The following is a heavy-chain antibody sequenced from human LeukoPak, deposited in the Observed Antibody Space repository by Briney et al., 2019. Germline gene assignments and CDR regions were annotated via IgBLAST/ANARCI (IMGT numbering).Heavy chain of an antibody. V-gene: IGHV3-53*01. CDR1: GFTVSSNY. CDR2: MYSDGTT. Sequence: GGSLRLSCAASGFTVSSNYMSWVRQAPGKGLEWVSVMYSDGTTYYADSVKGRFTFSRDNSRNTLYLQMNSLRAEDMAVYYCARPRSGIVDYWGQGTLVTVSS. D-gene: IGHD3-10*01. CDR3: ARPRSGIVDY. J-gene: IGHJ4*02.